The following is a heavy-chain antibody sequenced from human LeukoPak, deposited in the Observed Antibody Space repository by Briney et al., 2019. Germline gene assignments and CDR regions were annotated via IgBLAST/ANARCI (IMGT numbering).Heavy chain of an antibody. CDR3: ARGTRSKIVVVPAAGFDY. Sequence: PGGSLRLSCAASGFTFSSYWMSWVRQAPGKGLEWVANIKQDGSEKYYVDSVKGRFTISRDNAKNSLYLQTNSLRAEDTAVYYCARGTRSKIVVVPAAGFDYWGQGTLVTVSS. CDR2: IKQDGSEK. J-gene: IGHJ4*02. V-gene: IGHV3-7*04. CDR1: GFTFSSYW. D-gene: IGHD2-2*01.